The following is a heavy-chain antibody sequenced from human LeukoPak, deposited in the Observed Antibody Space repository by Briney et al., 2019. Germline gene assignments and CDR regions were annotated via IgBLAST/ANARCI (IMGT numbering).Heavy chain of an antibody. CDR3: AKDYDSSGYYFAFDI. J-gene: IGHJ3*02. CDR2: ISYDGSNE. Sequence: GGSLRLSCAASGFTFSSYGMHWVRQAPGKGLEWVALISYDGSNEYYADSVRGRFTISRDNSKNTLYLQMNSLRAEDTAVYYCAKDYDSSGYYFAFDIWGQGTMVTVSS. V-gene: IGHV3-30*18. D-gene: IGHD3-22*01. CDR1: GFTFSSYG.